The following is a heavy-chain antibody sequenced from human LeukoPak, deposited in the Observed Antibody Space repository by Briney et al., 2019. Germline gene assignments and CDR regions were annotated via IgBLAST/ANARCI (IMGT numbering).Heavy chain of an antibody. CDR3: VRELNDLT. CDR1: GFTFSSYE. D-gene: IGHD3-3*01. CDR2: ISTTSGTI. J-gene: IGHJ5*02. Sequence: QPGGSLRLSCVASGFTFSSYELNWVRQAPGKGLEWVSYISTTSGTIFYADSVKGRFTISRDNAKNSLYLQINSLRAEDTAIYYCVRELNDLTWGQGALVTVSS. V-gene: IGHV3-48*03.